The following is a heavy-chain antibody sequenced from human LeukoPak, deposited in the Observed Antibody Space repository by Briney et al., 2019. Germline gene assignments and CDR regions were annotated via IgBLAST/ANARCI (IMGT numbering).Heavy chain of an antibody. Sequence: GGSLRLSCATSGFTFSTYTMSWVRQAPGKGLEWVSTIGGSGINTYHADSVKGRFTISRDNSKNTLYLEMNSLRDEDTAVYYCAKGRVNNGWGTAHYGMDVWGQGTTVIVSS. CDR1: GFTFSTYT. CDR2: IGGSGINT. D-gene: IGHD6-19*01. J-gene: IGHJ6*02. V-gene: IGHV3-23*01. CDR3: AKGRVNNGWGTAHYGMDV.